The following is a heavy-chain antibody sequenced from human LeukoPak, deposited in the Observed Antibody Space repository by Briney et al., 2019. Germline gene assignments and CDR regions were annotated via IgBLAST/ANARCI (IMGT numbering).Heavy chain of an antibody. CDR2: IIPIFGTA. J-gene: IGHJ4*02. CDR3: ARDREWELEYYFDY. CDR1: GGTFSSYA. D-gene: IGHD1-26*01. V-gene: IGHV1-69*05. Sequence: SSVKVSCKASGGTFSSYAIGWVRQAPGQGLEWMGRIIPIFGTANYAQKFQGRVTITTDESTSTAYMELSSLRSEDTAVYYCARDREWELEYYFDYWGQGTLVTVSS.